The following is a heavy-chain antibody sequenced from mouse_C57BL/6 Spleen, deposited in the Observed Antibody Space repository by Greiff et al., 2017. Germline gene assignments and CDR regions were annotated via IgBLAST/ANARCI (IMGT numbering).Heavy chain of an antibody. CDR2: INPNNGGT. D-gene: IGHD1-1*01. CDR3: ARDYYGSEAMDY. CDR1: GYTFTDYN. V-gene: IGHV1-18*01. J-gene: IGHJ4*01. Sequence: DVQLQESGPELVKPGASVKIPCKASGYTFTDYNMDWVKQSHGKSLEWIGDINPNNGGTIYNQKFKGKATLTVDKSSSTAYMELRSLTSEVTAVYDCARDYYGSEAMDYWGQGTSVTVSS.